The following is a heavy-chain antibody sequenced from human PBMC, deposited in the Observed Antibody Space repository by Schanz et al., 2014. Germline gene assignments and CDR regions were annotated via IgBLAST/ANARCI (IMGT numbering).Heavy chain of an antibody. Sequence: QGQLVQSGAEVKKPGASVKVSCKASGYTFTSYGINWVRQAPGQGLEWMGWISAYNGDTNYALKLQGRVTMTADTSTSTAYMDLRSLRSDDTALYYCARGGYSYALSAFDIWGPGTMVTVSS. J-gene: IGHJ3*02. CDR1: GYTFTSYG. D-gene: IGHD5-18*01. V-gene: IGHV1-18*01. CDR2: ISAYNGDT. CDR3: ARGGYSYALSAFDI.